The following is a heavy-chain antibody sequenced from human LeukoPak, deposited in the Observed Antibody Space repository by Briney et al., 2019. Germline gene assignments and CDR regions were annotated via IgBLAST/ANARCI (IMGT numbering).Heavy chain of an antibody. CDR1: GFTFNMYA. J-gene: IGHJ5*02. D-gene: IGHD7-27*01. CDR3: AKERLGNTKWFDP. V-gene: IGHV3-23*01. CDR2: ISGSGDTT. Sequence: PGGSLRLSCATSGFTFNMYAMGWVRQAPGKGLQWVSSISGSGDTTYYADSVKGRFTISRDNSKNTLYLQMNSLGADDVAIYYCAKERLGNTKWFDPWGQGTLVTVSS.